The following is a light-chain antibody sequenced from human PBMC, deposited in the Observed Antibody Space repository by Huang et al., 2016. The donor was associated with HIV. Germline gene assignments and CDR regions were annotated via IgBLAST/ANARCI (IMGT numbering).Light chain of an antibody. V-gene: IGKV3D-15*01. CDR2: GAS. Sequence: EILMTQSPATLSVSPGGRATLSCRASQSVSSNLAWYQQTPGQAPRLLIYGASTRATGIPARFSGSGSGTEFTLTISSLQSEDFAVYYCQQYNSWPPVTFGQGTRLEI. CDR1: QSVSSN. CDR3: QQYNSWPPVT. J-gene: IGKJ5*01.